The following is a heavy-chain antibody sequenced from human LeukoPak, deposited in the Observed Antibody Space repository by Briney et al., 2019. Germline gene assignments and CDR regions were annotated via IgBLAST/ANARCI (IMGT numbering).Heavy chain of an antibody. CDR1: GFTVRSSY. D-gene: IGHD4-17*01. CDR3: ARNYGDYVFIIGY. V-gene: IGHV3-53*01. CDR2: IYSGGSA. Sequence: GGSLRLSCAASGFTVRSSYMSWVRQAPGKGLEWVSVIYSGGSAYYADSVKGRFTISRDNSKNTLFLQMNSLRAEDTAVYYCARNYGDYVFIIGYWGQGTLVTVSS. J-gene: IGHJ4*02.